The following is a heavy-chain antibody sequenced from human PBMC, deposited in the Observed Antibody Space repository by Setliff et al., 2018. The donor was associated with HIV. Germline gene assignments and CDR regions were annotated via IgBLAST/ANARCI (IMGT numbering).Heavy chain of an antibody. CDR3: ARGTNHDFLTGYYVY. V-gene: IGHV1-18*01. Sequence: ASVKVSCKASGYTFTSYGISWVRQAPGQGLEWMGWISTYSGDTNYAQKLQGRVTMTTDTSTSTAYMELRSLRSDDTAVYYCARGTNHDFLTGYYVYWGQGTQVTVSS. CDR1: GYTFTSYG. CDR2: ISTYSGDT. J-gene: IGHJ4*02. D-gene: IGHD3-9*01.